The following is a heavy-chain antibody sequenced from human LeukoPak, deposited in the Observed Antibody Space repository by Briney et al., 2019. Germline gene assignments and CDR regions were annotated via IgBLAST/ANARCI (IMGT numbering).Heavy chain of an antibody. CDR1: GFTFSSYW. Sequence: PGGSLRLSCAASGFTFSSYWMHWVRQAPGKGLVWVSRISTDGSSAIYADSVKGRFTISRNTSKNTLYLQMNSLRADDTAVYYCARDRSSGWYVYDYWGQGTLVTVSS. D-gene: IGHD6-19*01. V-gene: IGHV3-74*01. CDR3: ARDRSSGWYVYDY. J-gene: IGHJ4*02. CDR2: ISTDGSSA.